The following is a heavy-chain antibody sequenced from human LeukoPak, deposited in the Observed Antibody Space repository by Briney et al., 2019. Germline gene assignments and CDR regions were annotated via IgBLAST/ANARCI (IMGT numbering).Heavy chain of an antibody. CDR1: GGSISSYY. V-gene: IGHV4-59*01. J-gene: IGHJ4*02. CDR2: IYYSGST. D-gene: IGHD3-22*01. CDR3: ARDTSYYDSRTFDY. Sequence: SETLSLTCTVSGGSISSYYWSWIRQPPGRGLEWIGYIYYSGSTNYNPSLKSRVTISVDTSKNQFSLKLSSVTAADTAVYYCARDTSYYDSRTFDYWGQGTLVTVSS.